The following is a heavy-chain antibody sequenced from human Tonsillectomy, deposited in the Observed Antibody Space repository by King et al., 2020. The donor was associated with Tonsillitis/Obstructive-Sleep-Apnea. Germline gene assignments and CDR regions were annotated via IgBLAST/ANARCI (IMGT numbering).Heavy chain of an antibody. CDR2: ISYDGSNK. CDR3: AREGARGYTYGPGDGMDV. D-gene: IGHD5-18*01. J-gene: IGHJ6*02. V-gene: IGHV3-30*04. Sequence: VQLVESGGGVAQPGRSLRLSCAASGFTFSSSAFHWVRQAPGKGLEWVAVISYDGSNKYYADSVKGRFTIFRDNSKNTLYLQMNSLRAEDTAVYYCAREGARGYTYGPGDGMDVWGQGTTVTVSS. CDR1: GFTFSSSA.